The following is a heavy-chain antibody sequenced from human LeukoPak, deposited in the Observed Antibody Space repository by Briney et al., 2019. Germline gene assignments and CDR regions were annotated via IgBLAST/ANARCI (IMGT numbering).Heavy chain of an antibody. V-gene: IGHV4-59*11. CDR3: ARGSLAVAGYFDS. J-gene: IGHJ4*02. Sequence: PSETLSLTCTVSGGSINGHYWSWIRQPPGKGLEWIGFIYYTGYTNYNPSLKSRVTISVDTSKDHFSVKLSPVTAADTALYYCARGSLAVAGYFDSWGQGTLVTVSS. CDR2: IYYTGYT. D-gene: IGHD6-19*01. CDR1: GGSINGHY.